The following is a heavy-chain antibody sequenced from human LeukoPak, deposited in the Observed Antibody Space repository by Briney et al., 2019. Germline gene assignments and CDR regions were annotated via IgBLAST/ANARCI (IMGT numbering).Heavy chain of an antibody. V-gene: IGHV4-61*01. D-gene: IGHD3-10*01. CDR1: GGSFSSSSYY. J-gene: IGHJ3*02. CDR2: IYYSGST. Sequence: SETLSLTCTVSGGSFSSSSYYWSWIRQPPGKGLEWIGYIYYSGSTNYNPSLKSRVTISVDTSKNQFSLKLSSVTAADTAVYYCARDGVRGAFDIWGQGTMVTVSS. CDR3: ARDGVRGAFDI.